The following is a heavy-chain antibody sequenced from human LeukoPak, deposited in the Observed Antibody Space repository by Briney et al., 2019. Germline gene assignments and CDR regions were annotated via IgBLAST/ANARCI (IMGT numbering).Heavy chain of an antibody. D-gene: IGHD1-26*01. Sequence: GGPLRLSCAASGFTFSSYAMSWVRQAPGKGPEWVSAISGSGGSTYYADSVKGRFTISRDNSKNTLYLQMNSLRAEDTAVYYCAKDGRIVGATVDYWGQGTLVTVSS. CDR1: GFTFSSYA. CDR3: AKDGRIVGATVDY. V-gene: IGHV3-23*01. CDR2: ISGSGGST. J-gene: IGHJ4*02.